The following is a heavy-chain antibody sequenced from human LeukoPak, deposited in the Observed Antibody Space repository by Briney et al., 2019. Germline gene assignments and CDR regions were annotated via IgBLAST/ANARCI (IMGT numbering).Heavy chain of an antibody. J-gene: IGHJ1*01. CDR3: ASSRPTYYYDSSGYYYPGEYFQH. Sequence: SETLSLTCTVSGGSISSSSYYWGWIRQPPGKGLEWIGRIYYSGSTYYNPPLKSRVTISVDTSKNQFSLKLSSVTAAETAVYYCASSRPTYYYDSSGYYYPGEYFQHWGQGTLVTVSS. CDR1: GGSISSSSYY. CDR2: IYYSGST. D-gene: IGHD3-22*01. V-gene: IGHV4-39*01.